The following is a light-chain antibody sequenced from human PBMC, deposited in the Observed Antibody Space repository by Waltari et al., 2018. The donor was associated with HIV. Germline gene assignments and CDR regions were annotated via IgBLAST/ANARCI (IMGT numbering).Light chain of an antibody. CDR2: DNK. J-gene: IGLJ2*01. Sequence: QSVLTQPPSVSAAPGQTVTITCSGTSSNIGNNYVSWYQHLPGTAPQLPIYDNKKRPSGIPDRFSAAKSGTSATLDITGLQTGDEADYYCGTWDSGLSVVVFGEGTKLTVL. CDR3: GTWDSGLSVVV. CDR1: SSNIGNNY. V-gene: IGLV1-51*01.